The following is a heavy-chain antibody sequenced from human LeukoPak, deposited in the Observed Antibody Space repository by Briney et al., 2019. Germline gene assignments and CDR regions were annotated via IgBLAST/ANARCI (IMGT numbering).Heavy chain of an antibody. CDR3: ARVVWGIVGATRGGFDP. V-gene: IGHV5-51*01. D-gene: IGHD1-26*01. CDR2: IYPGDSDT. CDR1: GYSFTSYW. Sequence: GESLKISCKGSGYSFTSYWIGWVRQMPGKGLEWMGIIYPGDSDTRYRPSFQGQVTISADKSISTAYLQWSSLKASDTAMYYCARVVWGIVGATRGGFDPWGQGTLVTVSS. J-gene: IGHJ5*02.